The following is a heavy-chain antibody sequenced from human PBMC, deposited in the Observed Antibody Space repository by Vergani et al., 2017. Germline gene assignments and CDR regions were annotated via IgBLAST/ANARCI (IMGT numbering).Heavy chain of an antibody. D-gene: IGHD3-10*01. V-gene: IGHV5-51*01. Sequence: EVQLVQSGAEVKKPGESLKISCTGSGYSFTTHWIAWVRQTPGKGLEWMGIIYPGDSETKYSPSFQGQVTMSADKSISTVYLQWSSLKASDTAIYYCARRLTMMRGVILPDGWYFDRWGRGTLVTVS. CDR3: ARRLTMMRGVILPDGWYFDR. J-gene: IGHJ2*01. CDR2: IYPGDSET. CDR1: GYSFTTHW.